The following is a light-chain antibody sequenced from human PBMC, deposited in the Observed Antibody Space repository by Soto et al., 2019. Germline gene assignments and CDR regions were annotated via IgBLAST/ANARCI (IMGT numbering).Light chain of an antibody. CDR2: DTS. CDR1: QSVSSSY. J-gene: IGKJ1*01. CDR3: QQCGSSPS. V-gene: IGKV3-20*01. Sequence: DIVLTQSPGTLSLSPGERATLSCRASQSVSSSYLAWYQQKPGQAPRLLIYDTSRRATGIPDRFSGSGSGTDFTLAISRLEPEDFAVYYCQQCGSSPSFGQGTKVELK.